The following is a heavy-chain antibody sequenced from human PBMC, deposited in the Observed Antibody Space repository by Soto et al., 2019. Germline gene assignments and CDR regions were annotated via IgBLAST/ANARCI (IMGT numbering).Heavy chain of an antibody. J-gene: IGHJ5*02. CDR2: INPNSGGT. CDR3: ATLDYYCSSTSCNNWFDP. D-gene: IGHD2-2*01. Sequence: ASVKVSCKASGYTFTGYYMHWVRQAPGQGLEWMGWINPNSGGTNYAQKFQGWVTMTRDTSISTAYMELSSLRSEDTAVYYCATLDYYCSSTSCNNWFDPWGQGTLVTVSS. CDR1: GYTFTGYY. V-gene: IGHV1-2*04.